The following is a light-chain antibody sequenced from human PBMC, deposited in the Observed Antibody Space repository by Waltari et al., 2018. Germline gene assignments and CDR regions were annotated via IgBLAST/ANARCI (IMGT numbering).Light chain of an antibody. CDR2: GQS. J-gene: IGLJ2*01. CDR3: HSRDSSSTRF. V-gene: IGLV3-19*01. CDR1: SLRRYY. Sequence: SSELTQDPTVSVALGQTVRIPCQVDSLRRYYPSWYQQRPGPAPILVFYGQSSRPSGIPDRFSGSISGNTASLTITGAQAEDEADYYCHSRDSSSTRFFGGGTRLTV.